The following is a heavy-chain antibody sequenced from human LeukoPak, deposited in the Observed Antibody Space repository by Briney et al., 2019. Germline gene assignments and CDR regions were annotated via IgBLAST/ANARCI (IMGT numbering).Heavy chain of an antibody. V-gene: IGHV1-69*06. Sequence: SVKVSCKASGGTFSSYAISWVRQAPGQGLEWMGGIIPIFGTANYAQKFQGRVTITADKSTSTAYMELSSLRSEDTAVYYCARDGLGFMATTEFYNWFDPWGQGTLVTVSS. J-gene: IGHJ5*02. CDR1: GGTFSSYA. CDR2: IIPIFGTA. D-gene: IGHD3-10*01. CDR3: ARDGLGFMATTEFYNWFDP.